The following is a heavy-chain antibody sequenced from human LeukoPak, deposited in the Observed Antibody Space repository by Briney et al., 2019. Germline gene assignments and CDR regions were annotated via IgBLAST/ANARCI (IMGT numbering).Heavy chain of an antibody. D-gene: IGHD3-22*01. Sequence: GGSLRLSCAASGFTFSNYYMSWIRQTPGKGLEWLSYISGSGGDIHYADSVKGRFTISRDNAKNSLYLKMNSLRAEDTAMYYCARDIRAVGITLYFDYWGQGILVTVTS. CDR1: GFTFSNYY. J-gene: IGHJ4*02. V-gene: IGHV3-11*01. CDR3: ARDIRAVGITLYFDY. CDR2: ISGSGGDI.